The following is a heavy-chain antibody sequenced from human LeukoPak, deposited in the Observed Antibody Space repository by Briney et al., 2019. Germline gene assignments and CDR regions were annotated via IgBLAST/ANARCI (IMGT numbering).Heavy chain of an antibody. CDR3: ARGEQEMATMSIDY. Sequence: GGSLRLSCAASGFTFSSYAMSWVRQAPGKGLEWVSGISGSGGSTYYADSVKGRFTISRDNSKNTLYLQMNSLRAEDTAVYYCARGEQEMATMSIDYWGQGTLVTLSS. V-gene: IGHV3-23*01. J-gene: IGHJ4*02. CDR1: GFTFSSYA. CDR2: ISGSGGST. D-gene: IGHD5-24*01.